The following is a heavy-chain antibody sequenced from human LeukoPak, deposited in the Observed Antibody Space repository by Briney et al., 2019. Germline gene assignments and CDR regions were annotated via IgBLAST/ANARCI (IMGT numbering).Heavy chain of an antibody. J-gene: IGHJ3*02. CDR1: GFTVSSNY. Sequence: SGGSLRLSCAASGFTVSSNYMSWVRQAPGKGLEWVSAISGSGGSTYYADSVKGRFTISRDNSKNTLYLQMNSLRAEDTAVYYCANLDDLHCSSTSCHDAFDIWGQGTMVTVSS. CDR2: ISGSGGST. CDR3: ANLDDLHCSSTSCHDAFDI. V-gene: IGHV3-23*01. D-gene: IGHD2-2*01.